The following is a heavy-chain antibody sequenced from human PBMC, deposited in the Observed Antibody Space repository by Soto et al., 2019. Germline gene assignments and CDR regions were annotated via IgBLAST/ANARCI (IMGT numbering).Heavy chain of an antibody. J-gene: IGHJ6*02. Sequence: QVQLVQSGAEVKKPGSSVKVSCKASGGTFSSYTISWVRQAPGQGLEWMGRIIPILGIANYAQKFQGRVTITADKSTSTAYMELSSLRSEDTAVYYCARELRYCSSTSCYVAWYYYGMDVWGQGTTVTVSS. CDR1: GGTFSSYT. V-gene: IGHV1-69*08. CDR2: IIPILGIA. CDR3: ARELRYCSSTSCYVAWYYYGMDV. D-gene: IGHD2-2*01.